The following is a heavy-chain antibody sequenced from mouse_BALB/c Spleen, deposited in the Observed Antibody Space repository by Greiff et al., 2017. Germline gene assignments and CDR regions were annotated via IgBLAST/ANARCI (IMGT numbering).Heavy chain of an antibody. CDR2: ISSGGSYT. D-gene: IGHD2-2*01. J-gene: IGHJ4*01. CDR3: ARPGYDYAMDY. V-gene: IGHV5-6*01. Sequence: DVQLVESGGDLVKPGGSLKLSCAASGFTFSSYGMSWVRQTPDKRLEWVATISSGGSYTYYPDSVKGRFTISRDNAKNTLYLQMSSLKSEDTAMYYCARPGYDYAMDYWGQGTSVTVSS. CDR1: GFTFSSYG.